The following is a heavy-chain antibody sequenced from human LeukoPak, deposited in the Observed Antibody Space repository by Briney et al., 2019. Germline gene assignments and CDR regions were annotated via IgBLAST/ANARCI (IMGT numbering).Heavy chain of an antibody. D-gene: IGHD3-22*01. CDR1: GGSIGRSSYY. J-gene: IGHJ3*02. Sequence: PSETLSLTCTVSGGSIGRSSYYWGWIRQPPGKGLEWIGSIYYSGSTDYNPSLKSRVTISVDTPKNQFSLKLSSVTAADTAVYYSARERYYYDSSGSLDAFDIWGQGTMVTVSS. CDR2: IYYSGST. V-gene: IGHV4-39*07. CDR3: ARERYYYDSSGSLDAFDI.